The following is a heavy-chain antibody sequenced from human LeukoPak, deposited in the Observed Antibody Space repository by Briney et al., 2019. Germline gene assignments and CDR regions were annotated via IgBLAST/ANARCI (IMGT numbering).Heavy chain of an antibody. V-gene: IGHV1-18*01. CDR1: GYTFTSYG. Sequence: ASVKVPCKASGYTFTSYGISWVRQAPGQGLEWMGWISAYNGNTHYAQKLQGRVTMTTDTSTSTAYMELRSLRSDDTAVYYCARDLRYSSGWYYFDYWGQGTLVTVSS. CDR3: ARDLRYSSGWYYFDY. D-gene: IGHD6-19*01. CDR2: ISAYNGNT. J-gene: IGHJ4*02.